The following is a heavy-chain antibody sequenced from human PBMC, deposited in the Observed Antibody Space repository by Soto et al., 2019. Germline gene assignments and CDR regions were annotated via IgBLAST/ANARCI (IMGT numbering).Heavy chain of an antibody. CDR1: GYAFTTYG. Sequence: QVHLVQSGAEVKKPGASVKVSCNGSGYAFTTYGITWVRQAPGQGLEWMGWISAHNGNTNYAQKLQGRVTVTRDTSKSTAYMELRSLRSDDTAVYYCARGRYGDYWGQGALVTVSS. V-gene: IGHV1-18*01. CDR3: ARGRYGDY. CDR2: ISAHNGNT. J-gene: IGHJ4*02. D-gene: IGHD1-1*01.